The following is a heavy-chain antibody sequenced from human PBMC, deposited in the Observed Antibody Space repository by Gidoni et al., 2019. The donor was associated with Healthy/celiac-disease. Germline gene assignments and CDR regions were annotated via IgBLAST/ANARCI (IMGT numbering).Heavy chain of an antibody. CDR2: ST. V-gene: IGHV4-4*07. J-gene: IGHJ4*02. CDR3: AGNPVQVDTAMADFDY. D-gene: IGHD5-18*01. Sequence: STNYNPSLKSRVTMSVDTSKNQFSLKLSSVTAADTAVYYCAGNPVQVDTAMADFDYWGQGTLVTVSS.